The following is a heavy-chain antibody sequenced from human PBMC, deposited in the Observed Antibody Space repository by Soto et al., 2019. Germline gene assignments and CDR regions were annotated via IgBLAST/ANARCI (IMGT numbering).Heavy chain of an antibody. Sequence: GGSLRLSCAASGFTFSSYAMSWVRPAPGKGLEWVSAISGSGGSTYYADSVKGRFTISRDNSKNTLYLQMNSLRAEDTAVYYCATPSSYSSSSGGGYWGQGTLVTVSS. CDR2: ISGSGGST. CDR1: GFTFSSYA. V-gene: IGHV3-23*01. CDR3: ATPSSYSSSSGGGY. D-gene: IGHD6-6*01. J-gene: IGHJ4*02.